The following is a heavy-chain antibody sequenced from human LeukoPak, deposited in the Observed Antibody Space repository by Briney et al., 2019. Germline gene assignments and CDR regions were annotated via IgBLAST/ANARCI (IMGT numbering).Heavy chain of an antibody. V-gene: IGHV5-51*01. CDR1: GYSFTSYW. D-gene: IGHD2-21*01. Sequence: GESLKISCKGSGYSFTSYWIGWVRQMPGKGLEWMGIIYPGDSNTKYSPSFQGQVTISADKSISTAYLQWSSLKASDTAMYYCARQAYCSGDCPPDYWGQGTLVTVSP. CDR2: IYPGDSNT. J-gene: IGHJ4*02. CDR3: ARQAYCSGDCPPDY.